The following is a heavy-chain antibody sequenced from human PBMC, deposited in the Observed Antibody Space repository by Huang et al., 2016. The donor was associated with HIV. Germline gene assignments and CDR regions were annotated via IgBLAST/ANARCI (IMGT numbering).Heavy chain of an antibody. D-gene: IGHD4-4*01. CDR1: GYDFGSYG. CDR3: ARDPYYSNRWKRNDASFL. CDR2: IGSDSRDT. V-gene: IGHV1-18*01. Sequence: QVQLVQSGGEVMQPGASVRVSCKASGYDFGSYGMRWVGQAPGQGLEGRGWIGSDSRDTRSAQKFQGRVTMTTDTSTTTTYMELRSLRSDDTAMYYCARDPYYSNRWKRNDASFLWGQGTMITVSS. J-gene: IGHJ3*01.